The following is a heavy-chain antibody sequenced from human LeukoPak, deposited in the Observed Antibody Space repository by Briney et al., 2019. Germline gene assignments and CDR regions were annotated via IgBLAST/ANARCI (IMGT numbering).Heavy chain of an antibody. V-gene: IGHV1-8*01. D-gene: IGHD2-15*01. CDR3: AMGLGYCSGGSCYYNWFDP. Sequence: ASVKVSCKASGYTFTSYDINWVRQATGQGLEWMGWMNPNSGNTGYAQKFQGRVTMTRNTSISTAYMELSSLRSEDTAVYYCAMGLGYCSGGSCYYNWFDPWGQGTLVTVSS. CDR1: GYTFTSYD. CDR2: MNPNSGNT. J-gene: IGHJ5*02.